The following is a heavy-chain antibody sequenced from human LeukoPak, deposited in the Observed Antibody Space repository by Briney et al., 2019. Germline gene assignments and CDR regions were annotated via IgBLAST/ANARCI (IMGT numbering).Heavy chain of an antibody. CDR2: MNPNSGNT. CDR3: ARGSYTGTYIVDF. Sequence: GASVKVPCKASGYTFNSFDINWVRQATGQGLEWMGWMNPNSGNTGNAQKFQDRVTMTTNTSISTAYMELSSLRSEDTAVYYCARGSYTGTYIVDFWGQGTLVTVSS. J-gene: IGHJ4*02. D-gene: IGHD1-26*01. CDR1: GYTFNSFD. V-gene: IGHV1-8*01.